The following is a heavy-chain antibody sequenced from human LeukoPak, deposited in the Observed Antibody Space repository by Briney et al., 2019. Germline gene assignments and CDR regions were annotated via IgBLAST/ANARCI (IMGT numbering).Heavy chain of an antibody. D-gene: IGHD3-16*01. CDR1: GFTFDDYA. CDR3: ARVRGYYFDC. V-gene: IGHV3-9*01. CDR2: ISWNSGSI. Sequence: GRSLRLSCAASGFTFDDYAMHWVRQAPGKGLEWVSGISWNSGSIYYADSVKGRFTISRDSAKNSLFLQMNSLRPDDTALYYCARVRGYYFDCWGQGTLVTVPS. J-gene: IGHJ4*02.